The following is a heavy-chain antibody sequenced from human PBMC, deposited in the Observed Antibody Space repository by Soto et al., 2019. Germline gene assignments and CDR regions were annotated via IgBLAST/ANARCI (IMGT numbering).Heavy chain of an antibody. Sequence: GGSLRLSCAASGFTFSSYGMHWVRQAPGKGLEWVAVISYDGSNKYYADSVKGRFTISRDNSKNTLYLQMNSLRAEDTAVYYCAKDQAVDTAMVTTIDYWGQGTLVTVSA. D-gene: IGHD5-18*01. CDR1: GFTFSSYG. CDR3: AKDQAVDTAMVTTIDY. CDR2: ISYDGSNK. J-gene: IGHJ4*02. V-gene: IGHV3-30*18.